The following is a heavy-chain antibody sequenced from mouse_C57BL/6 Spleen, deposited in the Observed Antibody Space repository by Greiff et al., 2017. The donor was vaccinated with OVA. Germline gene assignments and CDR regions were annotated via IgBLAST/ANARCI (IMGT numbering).Heavy chain of an antibody. CDR2: IYPRDGST. V-gene: IGHV1-78*01. D-gene: IGHD1-1*01. Sequence: QVQLQQSDAELVKPGASVKISCKVSGYTFTDHTIHWMKQRPEQGLEWIGYIYPRDGSTKSNEKFKGKATLTADKSSSTAYMQLNSLTSEDSAVYFCARGYYYGSSYSYAMDYWGQGTSVTVSS. J-gene: IGHJ4*01. CDR1: GYTFTDHT. CDR3: ARGYYYGSSYSYAMDY.